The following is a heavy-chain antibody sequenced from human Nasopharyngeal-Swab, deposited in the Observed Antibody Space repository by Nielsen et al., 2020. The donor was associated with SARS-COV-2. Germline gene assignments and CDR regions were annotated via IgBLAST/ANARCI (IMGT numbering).Heavy chain of an antibody. CDR2: ISYDGSNK. CDR1: GGTFSSYG. D-gene: IGHD3-22*01. CDR3: AKPQYDSSGYYYEGYFDY. J-gene: IGHJ4*02. V-gene: IGHV3-30*18. Sequence: SCKASGGTFSSYGMHWVRQAPGKGLEWVAVISYDGSNKYYADSVKGRFTISRDNSKNTLYLQMNSLRAEDTAVYYCAKPQYDSSGYYYEGYFDYWGQGTLVTVSS.